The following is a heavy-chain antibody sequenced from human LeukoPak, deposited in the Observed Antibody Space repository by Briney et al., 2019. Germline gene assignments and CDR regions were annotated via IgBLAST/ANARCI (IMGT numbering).Heavy chain of an antibody. D-gene: IGHD3-22*01. Sequence: GGSLRLSCAASGFTFSSYSLNWVRQAPGQGLEWVSSISSSSSYIYYADSVKGRFTTSRDNAKNSLYLQMNSLRAEDTAVYYCARHYDSNSYGPGYWGQGTLVTVSS. CDR1: GFTFSSYS. CDR3: ARHYDSNSYGPGY. V-gene: IGHV3-21*01. CDR2: ISSSSSYI. J-gene: IGHJ4*02.